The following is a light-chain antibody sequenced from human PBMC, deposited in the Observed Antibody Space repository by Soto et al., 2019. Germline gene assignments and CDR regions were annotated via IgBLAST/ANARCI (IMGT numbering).Light chain of an antibody. J-gene: IGKJ5*01. CDR2: GAS. V-gene: IGKV3-20*01. Sequence: EIVLTQSPGTLSLSPGERATLSCRASQSVRSSYLAWYQQKPGQAPRLLIYGASSRATGIPDRFSGSGSGTEFTLTISRLEPEDFAVYYCQQYGSSRITFGQGTRLEIK. CDR1: QSVRSSY. CDR3: QQYGSSRIT.